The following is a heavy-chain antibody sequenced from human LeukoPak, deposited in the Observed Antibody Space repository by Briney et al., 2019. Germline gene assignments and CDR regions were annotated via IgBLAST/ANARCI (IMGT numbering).Heavy chain of an antibody. CDR2: INHSGST. V-gene: IGHV4-34*01. CDR1: GGSFSGYY. CDR3: ARMKMRELRANFDY. D-gene: IGHD1-26*01. J-gene: IGHJ4*02. Sequence: SETLSLTCAVYGGSFSGYYWSWIRQPPGKGLEWIGEINHSGSTNYNPSLKSRVTISVGTSKNQFSLKLSSVTAADTAVYYCARMKMRELRANFDYWGQGTLVTVSS.